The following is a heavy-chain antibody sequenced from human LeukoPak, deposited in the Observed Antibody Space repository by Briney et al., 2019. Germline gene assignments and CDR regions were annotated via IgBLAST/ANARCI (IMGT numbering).Heavy chain of an antibody. V-gene: IGHV3-21*01. CDR2: ISSGTSFI. D-gene: IGHD2-21*02. J-gene: IGHJ6*03. CDR1: VFPFSSYS. Sequence: GGSLTLSCAASVFPFSSYSMKWVRQSPGKGLEWVSCISSGTSFIYYADSVKGRFTISRDNAKNSLYLQMNSLRAEDTAVYYCARGTTALMDVWGKGTTVTVSS. CDR3: ARGTTALMDV.